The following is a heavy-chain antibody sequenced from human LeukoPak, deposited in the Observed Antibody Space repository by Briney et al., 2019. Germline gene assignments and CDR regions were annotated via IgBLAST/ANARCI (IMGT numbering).Heavy chain of an antibody. J-gene: IGHJ6*03. V-gene: IGHV1-69*05. Sequence: SVKVSCKASGGTFSSYAISWVRQAPGQGLEWMGGIIPIFGTANYAQKFQGRVTITTDVSTSTAYMELSSLRSEDTAVYYCARVRPSGESPMDYYYYYMDVWGKGTTVTVSS. CDR2: IIPIFGTA. CDR3: ARVRPSGESPMDYYYYYMDV. D-gene: IGHD3-10*01. CDR1: GGTFSSYA.